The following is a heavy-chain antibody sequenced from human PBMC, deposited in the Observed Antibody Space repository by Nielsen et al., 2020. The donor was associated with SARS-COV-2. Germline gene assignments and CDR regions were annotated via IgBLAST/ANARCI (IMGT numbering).Heavy chain of an antibody. CDR3: ARDRPGGDSSGPPFDP. CDR1: GYTFTSYY. J-gene: IGHJ5*02. Sequence: ASVKVSCKASGYTFTSYYMHWVRQAPGQGLEWMGIINPSGGSTSYAQKFQGRVTMTRDTSTSTVYMELSSLRSEDTAVYYCARDRPGGDSSGPPFDPWGQGTLVTVSS. D-gene: IGHD3-22*01. CDR2: INPSGGST. V-gene: IGHV1-46*01.